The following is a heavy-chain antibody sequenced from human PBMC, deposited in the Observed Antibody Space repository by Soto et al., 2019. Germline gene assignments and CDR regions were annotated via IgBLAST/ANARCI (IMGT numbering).Heavy chain of an antibody. D-gene: IGHD3-10*01. CDR2: ISAGGDMT. J-gene: IGHJ6*02. V-gene: IGHV3-23*01. CDR1: GFTLSSYA. Sequence: DVQLLESGGHLVQPGGSLRLSCSASGFTLSSYAMSWVRQAPGKGLEWVSSISAGGDMTYNSDSVKGRFTISRDNSNNALFLQMHNLRIEDTALYYCARGDRVGSGSPASDYYAGWDVWGQGATVTVS. CDR3: ARGDRVGSGSPASDYYAGWDV.